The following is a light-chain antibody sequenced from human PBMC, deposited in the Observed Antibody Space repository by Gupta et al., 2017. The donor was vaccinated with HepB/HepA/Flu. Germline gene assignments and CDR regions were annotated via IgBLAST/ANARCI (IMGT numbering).Light chain of an antibody. CDR2: AAS. J-gene: IGKJ3*01. CDR1: QGISSS. CDR3: QQISSYPLT. V-gene: IGKV1-9*01. Sequence: DIQLTQSPSFLSASVGDRVIITCRASQGISSSLAWFQQKPGRAPNLLIYAASTLDSGVPSRFSGSGSGTEFTLTISSLQPEDFATYYCQQISSYPLTFGPGTKVDVK.